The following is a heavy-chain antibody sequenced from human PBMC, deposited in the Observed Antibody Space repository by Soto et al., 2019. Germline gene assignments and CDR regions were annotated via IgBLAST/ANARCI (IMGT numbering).Heavy chain of an antibody. CDR1: GYSFTDYH. V-gene: IGHV1-2*04. CDR3: ARGDSTDCANAVGSFFSNDVMDG. J-gene: IGHJ6*04. D-gene: IGHD2-21*01. CDR2: INPKSGGT. Sequence: ASVKVSCKASGYSFTDYHIHWVRQAPGQGLEWLGRINPKSGGTSTAQKFQGWVTMTTDTSISTASMELTRLTSDDTAIYYCARGDSTDCANAVGSFFSNDVMDGWGKGTTVTVPS.